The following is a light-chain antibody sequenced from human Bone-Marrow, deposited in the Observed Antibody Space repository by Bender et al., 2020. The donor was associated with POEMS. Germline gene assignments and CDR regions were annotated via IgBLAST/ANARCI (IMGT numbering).Light chain of an antibody. CDR1: GSNIGGYP. Sequence: QSVLTQPPSVSGTPGQRVTISCSGSGSNIGGYPVNWYQQLPGTAPRLLIYTNNERPSGVPDRFSGSKSGNTASLTISGLQAEDEADYYCCSYAGSTTSVVLGGGTKLTVL. V-gene: IGLV1-44*01. CDR2: TNN. CDR3: CSYAGSTTSVV. J-gene: IGLJ2*01.